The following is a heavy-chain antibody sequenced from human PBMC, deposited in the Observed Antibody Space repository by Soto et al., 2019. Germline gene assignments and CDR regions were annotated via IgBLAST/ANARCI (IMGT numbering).Heavy chain of an antibody. D-gene: IGHD6-19*01. CDR1: GGSISGHY. CDR2: IFYSGST. V-gene: IGHV4-59*11. J-gene: IGHJ4*02. Sequence: ETLSLTCTVSGGSISGHYLIWIRQSPGKGLEWIGYIFYSGSTNYNPSLKSRVTLSADTSKNQFSLRLSSVTAEDTAVYYCARVGSSGWSPDYWGQRTLVPLSP. CDR3: ARVGSSGWSPDY.